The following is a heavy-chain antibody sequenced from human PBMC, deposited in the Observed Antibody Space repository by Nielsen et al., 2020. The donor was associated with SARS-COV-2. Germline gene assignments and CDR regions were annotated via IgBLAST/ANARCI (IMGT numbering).Heavy chain of an antibody. CDR2: INPNSGGT. CDR3: ASEKGVGGSGSFKDY. D-gene: IGHD3-10*01. Sequence: ASVKVSCKASGYTFTGYYMHWVRQAPGQGLEWMGWINPNSGGTNYAQKFQGRVTMTRDTSISTAYMELSSLRSEDTAVYYCASEKGVGGSGSFKDYWGQGTLVTVSS. J-gene: IGHJ4*02. CDR1: GYTFTGYY. V-gene: IGHV1-2*02.